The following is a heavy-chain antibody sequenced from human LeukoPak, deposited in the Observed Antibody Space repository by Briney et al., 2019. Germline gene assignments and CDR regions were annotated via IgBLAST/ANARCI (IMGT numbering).Heavy chain of an antibody. V-gene: IGHV4-59*08. Sequence: SETLSLTCTVSGGSISSYYWSWIRQPPGKGLEWIGYIYYSGSTNYNPSLKSRVTISVDTSKNQFSLKLSSVTAADTAVYYCARQGSGWSCGMDVWGQGTTVTVSS. CDR2: IYYSGST. D-gene: IGHD6-19*01. J-gene: IGHJ6*02. CDR3: ARQGSGWSCGMDV. CDR1: GGSISSYY.